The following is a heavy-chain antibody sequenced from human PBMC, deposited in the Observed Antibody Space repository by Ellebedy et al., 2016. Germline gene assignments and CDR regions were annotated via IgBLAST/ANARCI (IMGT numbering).Heavy chain of an antibody. CDR1: GGSFNSYY. V-gene: IGHV4-4*07. CDR2: IYAPGST. J-gene: IGHJ5*02. Sequence: SETLSLXXTASGGSFNSYYWRWIRQPPGKGLEWIGRIYAPGSTNYNPSPKSRVSMSLDTSKNQFSLNLRSVTAADTAVYYCAKENNIVVSARFDPWGQGILVTVSS. D-gene: IGHD3-16*02. CDR3: AKENNIVVSARFDP.